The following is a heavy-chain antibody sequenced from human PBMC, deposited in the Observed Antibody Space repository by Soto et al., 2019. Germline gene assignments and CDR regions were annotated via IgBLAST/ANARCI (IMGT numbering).Heavy chain of an antibody. CDR2: IWYDGSNK. V-gene: IGHV3-33*01. CDR1: GFTFSSYG. D-gene: IGHD6-13*01. Sequence: GGSLRLSCAAPGFTFSSYGMHWVRQAPGKGLEWVAVIWYDGSNKYYADSVKGRFTISRDNSKNTLYLQMNSLRAEGTAVYYCARLPAAGSDAFDIWGQGTMVTVSS. J-gene: IGHJ3*02. CDR3: ARLPAAGSDAFDI.